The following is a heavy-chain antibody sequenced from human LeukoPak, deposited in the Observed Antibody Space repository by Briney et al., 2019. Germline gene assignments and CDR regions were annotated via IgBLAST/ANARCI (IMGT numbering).Heavy chain of an antibody. CDR1: GGSISSYS. CDR2: IYHSGST. CDR3: ARVPDGDYVRSQN. V-gene: IGHV4-59*12. Sequence: SETLSLTCTVSGGSISSYSCSWIRQPPGKGLEWIGEIYHSGSTNYNPSLKSRVTISVDKSKNQFSLKLSSVTAADTAVYYCARVPDGDYVRSQNWGQETLVTVSS. D-gene: IGHD4-17*01. J-gene: IGHJ4*02.